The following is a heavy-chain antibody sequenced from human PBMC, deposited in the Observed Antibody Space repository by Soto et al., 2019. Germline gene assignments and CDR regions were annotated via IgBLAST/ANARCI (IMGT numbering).Heavy chain of an antibody. Sequence: QVQLQESGPGLVKPSGTLSLTCAVSGGSISSSNWWSWVRQPPGKGVEWIGEFYHSGNTNYNPSLKQRVTIAVDKHKNRFSLALRPVTAADTGVYFCARLTVAGGMDVWGQGNTVTVSS. J-gene: IGHJ6*02. V-gene: IGHV4-4*02. CDR3: ARLTVAGGMDV. CDR1: GGSISSSNW. CDR2: FYHSGNT. D-gene: IGHD6-19*01.